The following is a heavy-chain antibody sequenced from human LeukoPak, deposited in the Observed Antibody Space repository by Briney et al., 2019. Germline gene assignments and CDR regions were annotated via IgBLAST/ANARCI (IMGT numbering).Heavy chain of an antibody. V-gene: IGHV3-7*01. D-gene: IGHD7-27*01. J-gene: IGHJ6*03. CDR1: GFTFSSYW. Sequence: GGSLRLSCAASGFTFSSYWMSWVRQAPGKGLEWVANIKQDGSEKYYVDSVKGRFTISRDNAKNSLYLQMNSLRAEDTAVYYCASSGAPKYYYYYYYMDVWGKGTTVTVSS. CDR3: ASSGAPKYYYYYYYMDV. CDR2: IKQDGSEK.